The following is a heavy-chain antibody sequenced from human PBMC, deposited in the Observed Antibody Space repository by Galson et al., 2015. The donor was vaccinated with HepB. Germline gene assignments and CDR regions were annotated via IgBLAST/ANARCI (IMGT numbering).Heavy chain of an antibody. D-gene: IGHD3-9*01. CDR1: GYDFTTYG. V-gene: IGHV1-18*01. CDR3: ARDRSRRRTRLGPVRHSSAGMDV. CDR2: IDTYNNNR. Sequence: SVKVSCKASGYDFTTYGISWVRQAPGQGLEWLGWIDTYNNNRLESQKFQGRATMTVDTSTNTVHLELRSLGSDDTGIYYCARDRSRRRTRLGPVRHSSAGMDVWGQGTTVAVAS. J-gene: IGHJ6*02.